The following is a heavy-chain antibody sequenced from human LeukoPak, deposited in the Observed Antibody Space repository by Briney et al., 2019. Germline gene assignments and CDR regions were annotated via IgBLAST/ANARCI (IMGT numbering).Heavy chain of an antibody. J-gene: IGHJ4*02. CDR3: ARGTYYFDY. CDR2: ISTSSSII. CDR1: GFTFSSYS. D-gene: IGHD1/OR15-1a*01. Sequence: GGSLRLSCAASGFTFSSYSMNWVRQAPGKGLEWVSYISTSSSIIYYADSVKGRFTISRDDAKNSLYLQMNSLRAEDTALYYCARGTYYFDYWGQGTLVTVSS. V-gene: IGHV3-48*01.